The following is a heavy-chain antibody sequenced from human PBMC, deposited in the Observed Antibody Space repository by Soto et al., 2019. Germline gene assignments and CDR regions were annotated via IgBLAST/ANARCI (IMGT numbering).Heavy chain of an antibody. D-gene: IGHD3-22*01. J-gene: IGHJ4*02. Sequence: GGSLRLSCAASGFTFSSYAMSWVRQAPGKGLEWVSAISGSGGSTYYADSVKGRFTISRDNSKNTLYLQMNSLRAEDTAVYYCARNRQYYDSSGYYHSYFDYWGQGTLVTVSS. CDR2: ISGSGGST. V-gene: IGHV3-23*01. CDR1: GFTFSSYA. CDR3: ARNRQYYDSSGYYHSYFDY.